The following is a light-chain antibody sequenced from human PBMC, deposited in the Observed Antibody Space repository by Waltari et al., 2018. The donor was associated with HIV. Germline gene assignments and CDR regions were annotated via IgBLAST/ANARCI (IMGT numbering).Light chain of an antibody. Sequence: ETVLTQSPATLSLSPGERATLACRASQRVSSYLAWYQQNPGQAPRLLIYDASNRATGIPARFSGSGSGTDFTLTISSLEPEDFAVYYCQQRSNWPPNTFGQGTKLEIK. V-gene: IGKV3-11*01. CDR2: DAS. CDR1: QRVSSY. CDR3: QQRSNWPPNT. J-gene: IGKJ2*01.